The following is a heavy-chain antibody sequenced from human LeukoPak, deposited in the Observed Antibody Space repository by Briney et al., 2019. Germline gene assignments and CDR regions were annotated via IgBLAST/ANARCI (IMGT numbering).Heavy chain of an antibody. CDR1: GGSFSGYW. Sequence: SETLSLTCAVYGGSFSGYWWSWVRLPPGKGLEWIGEINHRGSTNYNPSLKSRVTIAVDTSRIQFSLKLSSVTAADTAVYYCARGPPLNPGDFDSSGYYYFDYWGLGTLVTVSS. J-gene: IGHJ4*02. V-gene: IGHV4-34*01. CDR2: INHRGST. CDR3: ARGPPLNPGDFDSSGYYYFDY. D-gene: IGHD3-22*01.